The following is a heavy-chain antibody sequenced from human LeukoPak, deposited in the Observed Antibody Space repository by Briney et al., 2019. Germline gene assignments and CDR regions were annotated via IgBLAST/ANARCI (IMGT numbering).Heavy chain of an antibody. Sequence: SETLSLTCAVSGYSISSGYYWGWIRQPPGKGLEWIGSIYHSGSTYYNPSLKSRVTISVDTSKNQFSLKLSSVTAADTAVYYCAKIGYYYGPDYWGQGTPVTVSS. CDR3: AKIGYYYGPDY. D-gene: IGHD3-10*01. CDR1: GYSISSGYY. J-gene: IGHJ4*02. CDR2: IYHSGST. V-gene: IGHV4-38-2*01.